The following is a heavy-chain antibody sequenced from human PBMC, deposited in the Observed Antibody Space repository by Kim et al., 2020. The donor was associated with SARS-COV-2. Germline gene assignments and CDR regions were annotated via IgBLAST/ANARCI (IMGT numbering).Heavy chain of an antibody. Sequence: YAQKFQGRVTMTRETSISTAYMERSRLRSDDTAVYYCARERRVVPAAIGYWGQGTLVTVSS. V-gene: IGHV1-2*02. J-gene: IGHJ4*02. D-gene: IGHD2-2*02. CDR3: ARERRVVPAAIGY.